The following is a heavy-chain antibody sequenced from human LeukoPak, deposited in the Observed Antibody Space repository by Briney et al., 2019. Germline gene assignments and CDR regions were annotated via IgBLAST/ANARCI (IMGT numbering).Heavy chain of an antibody. V-gene: IGHV4-30-4*08. CDR3: ARDTVAGNGFDY. CDR1: GGSISSGDYY. Sequence: PSQTLSLTCTVSGGSISSGDYYWSWLRQPPGKGLEWIGYIYYSGSTYYNPSLKSRVTTSVDTSKNQFSLKLSSVTAADTAVYYCARDTVAGNGFDYWGQGTLVTVSS. CDR2: IYYSGST. J-gene: IGHJ4*02. D-gene: IGHD6-19*01.